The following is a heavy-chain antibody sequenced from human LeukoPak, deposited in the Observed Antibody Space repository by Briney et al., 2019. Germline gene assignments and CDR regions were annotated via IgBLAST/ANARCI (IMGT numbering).Heavy chain of an antibody. Sequence: PSETLSLTCTVSGASISSGSYYWTWIRQPAGKGLEWIGRMHSSGRTSYSPSLKSRVTISVDTSRNQFSLKLTSVTAADTAVYYCARGYYDSSGYYQSPIFDYWGQGTLVTVSS. CDR2: MHSSGRT. J-gene: IGHJ4*02. CDR1: GASISSGSYY. D-gene: IGHD3-22*01. CDR3: ARGYYDSSGYYQSPIFDY. V-gene: IGHV4-61*02.